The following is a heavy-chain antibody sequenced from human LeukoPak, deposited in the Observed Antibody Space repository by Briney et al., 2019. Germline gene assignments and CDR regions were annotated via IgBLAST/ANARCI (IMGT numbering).Heavy chain of an antibody. Sequence: SQTLSLTCTVFGGSINSDDNYWGWIRQHPGKGVEWIGHIYFSGTTHYNPSLEGRSVISLDTSNSGFSLKVTSVTAADTAVYFCARVGRKYNWFDTWGQGTLVTVSS. CDR1: GGSINSDDNY. V-gene: IGHV4-30-4*08. J-gene: IGHJ5*02. CDR2: IYFSGTT. D-gene: IGHD1-14*01. CDR3: ARVGRKYNWFDT.